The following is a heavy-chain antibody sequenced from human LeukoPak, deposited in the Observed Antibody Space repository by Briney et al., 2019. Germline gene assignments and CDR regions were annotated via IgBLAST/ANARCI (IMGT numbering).Heavy chain of an antibody. CDR1: GGSISSYY. Sequence: SETLSLTCTVSGGSISSYYWSWIRQPPGKGLEWIGYIYYSGSTNYNPSLKSRVTISVDTSKNQFSLKLSSVTAADTAVYYCARTSAYSSSWYFDYWGQGTLVTVSS. J-gene: IGHJ4*02. V-gene: IGHV4-59*01. CDR2: IYYSGST. CDR3: ARTSAYSSSWYFDY. D-gene: IGHD6-13*01.